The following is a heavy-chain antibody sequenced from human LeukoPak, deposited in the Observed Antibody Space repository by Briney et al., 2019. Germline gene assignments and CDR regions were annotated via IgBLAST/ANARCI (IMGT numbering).Heavy chain of an antibody. J-gene: IGHJ4*02. V-gene: IGHV1-2*04. CDR3: ARSPRDGYNQFDY. CDR1: GYTFTGYY. CDR2: INPNSGGT. Sequence: ASVKVSCTASGYTFTGYYIHWVRQAPGQGLEWMGWINPNSGGTNYAQKFQDWVTMTRDTSISTAYMEVSRLRSDDTAVYYCARSPRDGYNQFDYWGQGTLVTVSS. D-gene: IGHD5-24*01.